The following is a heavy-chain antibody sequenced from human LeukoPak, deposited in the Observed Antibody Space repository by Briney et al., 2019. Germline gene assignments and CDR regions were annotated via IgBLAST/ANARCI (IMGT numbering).Heavy chain of an antibody. CDR1: GFTFSSYS. CDR3: ARGSMAYAYAFGI. Sequence: GGSLRLSCAASGFTFSSYSMTWVRQAPGKGLEWVSSIRSGTNNIYYADSVKGRFTISRDNAKNSLYLQMNSLRAEDTAVYYCARGSMAYAYAFGIWGQGTMVTVSS. CDR2: IRSGTNNI. V-gene: IGHV3-21*01. J-gene: IGHJ3*02. D-gene: IGHD2/OR15-2a*01.